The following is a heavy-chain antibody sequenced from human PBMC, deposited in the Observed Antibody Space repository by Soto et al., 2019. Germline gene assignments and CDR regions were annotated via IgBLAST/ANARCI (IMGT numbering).Heavy chain of an antibody. CDR3: ARGPRAATFDD. CDR2: IFYSGTT. Sequence: PSETLSLTCTVSGDSISSRSHYWGWLRQPPRKGLEWIGNIFYSGTTYYNPSLKNRITISVDTSKSQFSLRLSSVTAADTAVYYCARGPRAATFDDWGQGTLVTVYS. V-gene: IGHV4-39*01. CDR1: GDSISSRSHY. J-gene: IGHJ4*02. D-gene: IGHD6-13*01.